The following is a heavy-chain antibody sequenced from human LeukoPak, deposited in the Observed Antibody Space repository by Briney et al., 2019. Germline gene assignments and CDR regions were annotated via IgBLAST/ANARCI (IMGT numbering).Heavy chain of an antibody. CDR3: ARGITGAYWRFDY. Sequence: ASVKVSCKASGYTFIDYYMHWVRQAPGQGLEWMGWINSNSGGTNYAQKCQGRVTMTRDTSISTAYMELSRLRSDDTAVYYCARGITGAYWRFDYWGQGARVTVFS. J-gene: IGHJ4*02. D-gene: IGHD1-26*01. V-gene: IGHV1-2*02. CDR2: INSNSGGT. CDR1: GYTFIDYY.